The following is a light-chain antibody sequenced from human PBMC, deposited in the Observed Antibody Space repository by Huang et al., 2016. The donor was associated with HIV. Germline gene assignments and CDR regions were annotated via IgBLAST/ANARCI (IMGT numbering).Light chain of an antibody. CDR1: QSVGNY. CDR3: QQRSSGVT. J-gene: IGKJ4*01. CDR2: DTS. Sequence: IVLTQSPATLSWYPGERVTLSCRASQSVGNYIAWYQQHPGQSPRLLIYDTSNRATGTPVRCSGSGSGTDVAVTISNLESEDFAVYYCQQRSSGVTFGGGTKVQVK. V-gene: IGKV3-11*01.